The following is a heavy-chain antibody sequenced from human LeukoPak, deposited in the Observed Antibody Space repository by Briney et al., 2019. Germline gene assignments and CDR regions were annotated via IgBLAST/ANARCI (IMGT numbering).Heavy chain of an antibody. Sequence: GGSLRLSCAASGFNLNTYWMHWVRQTPGEGLVWVARISSDGTSTDYADFVEGRFTISRDNAKNTLYLQMNSLRVDDTAVYYCVRVTLIREGFDLWGQGTLVTVSS. D-gene: IGHD3-10*01. CDR1: GFNLNTYW. CDR2: ISSDGTST. J-gene: IGHJ4*02. CDR3: VRVTLIREGFDL. V-gene: IGHV3-74*01.